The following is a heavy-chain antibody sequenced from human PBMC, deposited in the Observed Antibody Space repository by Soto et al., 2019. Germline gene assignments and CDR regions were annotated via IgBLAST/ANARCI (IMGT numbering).Heavy chain of an antibody. D-gene: IGHD3-22*01. J-gene: IGHJ5*02. CDR1: GFTFSGSA. Sequence: GGSLRLSCAASGFTFSGSAMHWVRQASGKGLEWVGRIRSKANSYATAYAASVKGRFTISRDDSKNTAYLQMNSLKTEDTAVYFCTTPWDYYGSSGYSWGQGTLVTVSS. CDR2: IRSKANSYAT. CDR3: TTPWDYYGSSGYS. V-gene: IGHV3-73*01.